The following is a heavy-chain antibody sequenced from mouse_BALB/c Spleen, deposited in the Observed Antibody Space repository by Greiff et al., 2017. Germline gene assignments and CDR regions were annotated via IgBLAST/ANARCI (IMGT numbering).Heavy chain of an antibody. J-gene: IGHJ3*01. CDR2: IYPGSGNT. V-gene: IGHV1-63*01. CDR1: GYAFTNYW. Sequence: VQLQQSGAELVRPGTSVKISCKASGYAFTNYWLGWVKQRPGHGLEWIGDIYPGSGNTYYNEKFKGKATLTADKSSSTAYMQLSSLTSEDSAVYFCARNVGWFAYWGQGTLVTVSA. CDR3: ARNVGWFAY.